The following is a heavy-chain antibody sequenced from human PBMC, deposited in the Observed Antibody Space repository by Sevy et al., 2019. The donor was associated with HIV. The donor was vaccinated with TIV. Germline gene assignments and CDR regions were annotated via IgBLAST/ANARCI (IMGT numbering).Heavy chain of an antibody. D-gene: IGHD3-22*01. CDR2: IYYSGST. Sequence: SETLSLTCTVSGGSISSSSYYWGWIRQPPGKGLEWIGSIYYSGSTYYNPSLKSRVTISVDTSKNQFSLKLSSVTAAETAVYYCARHVLRRVYYYDSSGYYSHFDYWGQGTLVTVSS. V-gene: IGHV4-39*01. J-gene: IGHJ4*02. CDR3: ARHVLRRVYYYDSSGYYSHFDY. CDR1: GGSISSSSYY.